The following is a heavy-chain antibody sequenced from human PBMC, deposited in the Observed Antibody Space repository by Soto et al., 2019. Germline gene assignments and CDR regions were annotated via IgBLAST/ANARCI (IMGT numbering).Heavy chain of an antibody. CDR1: GFTFGDYA. CDR3: TRGYIAVAGTDGMDV. V-gene: IGHV3-49*03. J-gene: IGHJ6*02. Sequence: PGGSLRLSCTASGFTFGDYAMSWFRQAPGKGLEWVGFIRSKAYGGTTEYAASVKGRFTISRDDSKSIAYLKMNSLKTEDTAVYYCTRGYIAVAGTDGMDVWGQGTTVTVSS. CDR2: IRSKAYGGTT. D-gene: IGHD6-19*01.